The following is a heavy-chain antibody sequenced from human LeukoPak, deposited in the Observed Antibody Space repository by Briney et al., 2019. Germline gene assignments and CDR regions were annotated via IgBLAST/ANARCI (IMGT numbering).Heavy chain of an antibody. Sequence: GGSLRLSCAASGFTFSSYAMSWVRQAPGKGLEWVSGISGSGGRTYYAGSVRGRFTISRDNSRNRLYLQMNSLRAEDTALYYCAKRDYYDSNGYFFPYYFDNWGQGTLVAVSS. V-gene: IGHV3-23*01. J-gene: IGHJ4*02. CDR3: AKRDYYDSNGYFFPYYFDN. CDR1: GFTFSSYA. CDR2: ISGSGGRT. D-gene: IGHD3-22*01.